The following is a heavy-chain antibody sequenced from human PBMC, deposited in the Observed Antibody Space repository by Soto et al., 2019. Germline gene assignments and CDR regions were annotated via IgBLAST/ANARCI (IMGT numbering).Heavy chain of an antibody. D-gene: IGHD2-15*01. CDR1: GFTFSSYG. V-gene: IGHV3-33*01. CDR3: ARVSCSGGSCYIDGYMDV. CDR2: IWYDGSNK. Sequence: GGSLRLSCAASGFTFSSYGMHWVRQAPGKGLEWVAVIWYDGSNKYYADSVKGRFTISRDNSKNTLYLQMNSLRVEDTAVYYCARVSCSGGSCYIDGYMDVWGKGTTVTVSS. J-gene: IGHJ6*03.